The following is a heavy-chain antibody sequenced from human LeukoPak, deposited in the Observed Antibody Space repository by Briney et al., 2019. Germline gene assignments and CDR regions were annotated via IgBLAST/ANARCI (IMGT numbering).Heavy chain of an antibody. CDR2: FYHSGST. J-gene: IGHJ3*02. CDR3: ARTDGYQDAFDI. V-gene: IGHV4-38-2*01. Sequence: SETLSLTCAVSGYSISSGYYWGWIRQPPGKGLEWIGSFYHSGSTYYNPSLKSRVTISVDTSNNQFSLKLSSVTAADTAVYYCARTDGYQDAFDIWGQGTMVTVSS. D-gene: IGHD5-24*01. CDR1: GYSISSGYY.